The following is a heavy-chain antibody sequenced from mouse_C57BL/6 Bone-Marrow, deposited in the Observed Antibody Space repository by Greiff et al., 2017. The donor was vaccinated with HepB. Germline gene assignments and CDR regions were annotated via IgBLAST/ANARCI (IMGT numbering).Heavy chain of an antibody. Sequence: QVHVKQPGAELVKPGASVKLSCKASGYTFTSYWMHWVKQRPGRGLEWIGRIDPNSGGTKYNEKFKSKATLTEDKPSSTAYMQLSSLTSEDSAVYYCARPLTGTGYFDYWGQGTTLTVSS. CDR2: IDPNSGGT. CDR1: GYTFTSYW. J-gene: IGHJ2*01. D-gene: IGHD4-1*01. CDR3: ARPLTGTGYFDY. V-gene: IGHV1-72*01.